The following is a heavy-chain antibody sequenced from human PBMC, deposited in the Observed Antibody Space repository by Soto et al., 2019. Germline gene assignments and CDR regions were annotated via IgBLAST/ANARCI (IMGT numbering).Heavy chain of an antibody. D-gene: IGHD6-19*01. V-gene: IGHV1-24*01. CDR1: GYTLTELS. CDR2: FDPEDGET. J-gene: IGHJ3*02. Sequence: ASVKVSCKVSGYTLTELSMHWVRQAPGKGLEWMGGFDPEDGETIYAQKFQGRVTMTEDTSTDTAYMELSSLRSEDTAVYYCATNLAVAGEDFDDSFDIWGQGTMVTVSS. CDR3: ATNLAVAGEDFDDSFDI.